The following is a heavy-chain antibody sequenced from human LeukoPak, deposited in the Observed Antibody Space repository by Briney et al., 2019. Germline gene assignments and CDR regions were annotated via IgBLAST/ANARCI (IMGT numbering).Heavy chain of an antibody. CDR3: ARQGSYLSKYYFDY. CDR2: IYHSGST. J-gene: IGHJ4*02. Sequence: SETLSLTCAVSGYSISSGYYWGWIRQPPGKGLEWIGSIYHSGSTYYNPPLKSRVTISVDTSKNQFSLKLSSVTAADTAAYYCARQGSYLSKYYFDYWGQGTLVTVSS. D-gene: IGHD1-26*01. V-gene: IGHV4-38-2*01. CDR1: GYSISSGYY.